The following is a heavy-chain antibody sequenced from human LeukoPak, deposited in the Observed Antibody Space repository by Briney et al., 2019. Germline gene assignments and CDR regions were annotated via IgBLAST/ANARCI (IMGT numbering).Heavy chain of an antibody. CDR1: GFTFSSSG. CDR3: ATARVDYGMPV. Sequence: PGRSLRLSCAASGFTFSSSGMHWVRQAPGKGLEWVAVIPSHGSYQYYADSVKGRFTISRDNSMNTLYLQMSSLRVEDTAVYHCATARVDYGMPVWGQGTTVTVSS. J-gene: IGHJ6*02. CDR2: IPSHGSYQ. D-gene: IGHD3-10*01. V-gene: IGHV3-30*03.